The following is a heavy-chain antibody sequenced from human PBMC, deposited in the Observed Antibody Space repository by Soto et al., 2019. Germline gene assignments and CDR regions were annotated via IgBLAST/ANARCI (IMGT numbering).Heavy chain of an antibody. CDR2: IYWDDDK. D-gene: IGHD5-12*01. CDR1: GFSLSTSGVG. CDR3: AHKLPYSATFDP. V-gene: IGHV2-5*02. J-gene: IGHJ5*02. Sequence: QITLKESGPTLVKPTQTLTLTCTFSGFSLSTSGVGVGWIRQPPGKALEWLALIYWDDDKRYSPSLKSRLTITKDTTKNRVVLTMTNMDPVDTATYYCAHKLPYSATFDPWGQGTLVTVSS.